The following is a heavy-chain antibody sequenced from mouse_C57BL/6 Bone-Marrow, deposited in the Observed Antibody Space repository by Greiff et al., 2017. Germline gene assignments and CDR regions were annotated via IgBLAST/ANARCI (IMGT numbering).Heavy chain of an antibody. D-gene: IGHD2-2*01. CDR2: INPNNGGT. V-gene: IGHV1-22*01. J-gene: IGHJ4*01. Sequence: EVQLQQSGPELVKPGASVKMSCKASGYTFTDYYMHWVKQSHGKSLEWIGYINPNNGGTSYNQKFKGKATLTVNKSSSTSYMELRSLTSEDSAVYYCANDLLWLRRYYYAMDYWGQGTSVTVSS. CDR1: GYTFTDYY. CDR3: ANDLLWLRRYYYAMDY.